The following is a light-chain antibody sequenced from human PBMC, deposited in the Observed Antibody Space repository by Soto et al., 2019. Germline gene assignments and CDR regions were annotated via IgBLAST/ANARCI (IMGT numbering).Light chain of an antibody. Sequence: QSVLTQPPSASGTPGQMVTISCSGSSSSIGGNTVNWYQQLPGTAPKLLIYSDDQRPSGVPARFSGSKSRTSASLAISGLQSEDEADYYCAAWDDSLNGPSDVFGTGTKLTVL. J-gene: IGLJ1*01. CDR3: AAWDDSLNGPSDV. CDR1: SSSIGGNT. V-gene: IGLV1-44*01. CDR2: SDD.